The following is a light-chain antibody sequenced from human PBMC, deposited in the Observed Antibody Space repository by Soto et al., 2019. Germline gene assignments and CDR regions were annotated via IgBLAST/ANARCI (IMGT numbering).Light chain of an antibody. J-gene: IGLJ2*01. V-gene: IGLV4-69*01. CDR2: FNRDGSH. CDR3: QTWDTVVV. CDR1: SGHSYYG. Sequence: QPVLTQSPSASASLGASVKLTCTLSSGHSYYGIAWHQQQPDKGPRYLMKFNRDGSHNKGDGIPDRFSGSSSGAERYLIISSLQSDDEADYYCQTWDTVVVFGGGTKLTVL.